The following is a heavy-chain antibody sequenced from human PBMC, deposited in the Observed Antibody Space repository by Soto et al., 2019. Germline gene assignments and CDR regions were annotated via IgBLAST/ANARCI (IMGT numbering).Heavy chain of an antibody. D-gene: IGHD2-15*01. Sequence: ASVKVSCKASGGTFSSYAISWVRQAPGQGLEWMGGIIPIFGTANYAQKFQGRVTITADESTSTAYMELSSLRSEDTAVYYCARDYRRSPYCSGGSCYSVSAFDIWGQGTMVTVSS. CDR2: IIPIFGTA. J-gene: IGHJ3*02. CDR3: ARDYRRSPYCSGGSCYSVSAFDI. V-gene: IGHV1-69*13. CDR1: GGTFSSYA.